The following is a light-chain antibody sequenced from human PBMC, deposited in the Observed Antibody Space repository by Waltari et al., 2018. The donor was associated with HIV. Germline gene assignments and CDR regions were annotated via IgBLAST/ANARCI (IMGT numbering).Light chain of an antibody. V-gene: IGKV1-9*01. CDR2: ETS. CDR3: QQLNTYPPT. J-gene: IGKJ4*01. CDR1: QGIAGY. Sequence: DTQLTQSPPFLSASVGDRVTITCRASQGIAGYLAWYQQKPGKPPNLLIYETSTLQNGVPSRFSGSGSGTEFTLKISSLQPEDFTTYYCQQLNTYPPTFGGGTKVEIK.